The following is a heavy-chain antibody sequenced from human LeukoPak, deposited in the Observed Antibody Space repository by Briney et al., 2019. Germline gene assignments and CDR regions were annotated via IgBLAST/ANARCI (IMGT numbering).Heavy chain of an antibody. Sequence: ASVKVSCKASGYIFTSYSISWVRQAPGQGLEWMGWINPNSGGTNYAQKFQGRVTMTRDTSISTAYMELTRLRSDDTAVYYCARDNGDYWFDYWGQGTLVTVSS. V-gene: IGHV1-2*02. CDR1: GYIFTSYS. CDR3: ARDNGDYWFDY. CDR2: INPNSGGT. D-gene: IGHD4-17*01. J-gene: IGHJ4*02.